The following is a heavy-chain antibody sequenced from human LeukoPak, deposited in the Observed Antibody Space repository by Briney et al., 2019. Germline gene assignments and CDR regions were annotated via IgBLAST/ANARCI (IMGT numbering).Heavy chain of an antibody. CDR2: IYHSGST. D-gene: IGHD6-19*01. J-gene: IGHJ5*02. CDR3: ATEVGQWLVRT. Sequence: PSETLSLTCAVSGYSISSGYYWGWIRQPPGQGLEWSGSIYHSGSTYYNPSLKSRVTISVDTSKNQFSLKLRSVTAADTAVYYCATEVGQWLVRTWGQGTLVTVSS. V-gene: IGHV4-38-2*01. CDR1: GYSISSGYY.